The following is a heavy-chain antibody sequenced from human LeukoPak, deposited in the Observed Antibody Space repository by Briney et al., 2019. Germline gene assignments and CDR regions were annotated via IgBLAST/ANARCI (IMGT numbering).Heavy chain of an antibody. V-gene: IGHV3-64D*09. CDR3: VRDARGDIAAAGTLDY. D-gene: IGHD6-13*01. CDR2: ISSNGGST. J-gene: IGHJ4*02. Sequence: PGGSLRLSRSASGFTFSRYTMHWVRQAPGKGLEYVADISSNGGSTYYADSVKGRFTISRDNSKNTLDLQMSSLRADDTAEYYCVRDARGDIAAAGTLDYWGQGTLVTVSS. CDR1: GFTFSRYT.